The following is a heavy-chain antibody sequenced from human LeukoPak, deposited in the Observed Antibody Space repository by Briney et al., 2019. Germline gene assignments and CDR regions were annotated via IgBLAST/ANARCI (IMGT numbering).Heavy chain of an antibody. CDR3: ARNFYGSGSYDWFDP. V-gene: IGHV3-74*01. CDR2: INSDGSST. D-gene: IGHD3-10*01. CDR1: GFTFSSYW. Sequence: GGSLRLSCAASGFTFSSYWMHWVRQAPGKGLVWVSRINSDGSSTSYADSVKSRFTISRDNAKNTLYLQMNSLRAEDTAVYYCARNFYGSGSYDWFDPWGQGTLVTVSS. J-gene: IGHJ5*02.